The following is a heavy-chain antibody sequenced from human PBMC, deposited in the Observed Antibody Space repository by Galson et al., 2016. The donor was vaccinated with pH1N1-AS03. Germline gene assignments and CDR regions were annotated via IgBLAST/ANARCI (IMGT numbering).Heavy chain of an antibody. CDR3: ARVWPGKDRRLDS. V-gene: IGHV1-2*02. CDR2: INPNSGGT. Sequence: TGYTFIGYFLHWVRQAPGHGLEWMGWINPNSGGTHYAQKFQGRITMTRDTSITSAYMELSGLRADDTAVYYCARVWPGKDRRLDSWGQGTLVTVSA. J-gene: IGHJ4*02. CDR1: GYTFIGYF. D-gene: IGHD4-23*01.